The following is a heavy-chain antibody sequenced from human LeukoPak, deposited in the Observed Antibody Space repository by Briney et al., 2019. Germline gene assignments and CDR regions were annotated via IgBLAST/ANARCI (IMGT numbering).Heavy chain of an antibody. CDR2: INPNSGGT. J-gene: IGHJ3*02. D-gene: IGHD2-2*02. CDR3: ARERGYCSSTSCYKGAFDI. Sequence: VASVKVSCKASGYTFTGYYMHWVRQAPGQGLEWMGWINPNSGGTNYAQKFQGRVTMTRDTSISTAYMELSRLRSDDTAVYYCARERGYCSSTSCYKGAFDIWGQGTMVTVSS. CDR1: GYTFTGYY. V-gene: IGHV1-2*02.